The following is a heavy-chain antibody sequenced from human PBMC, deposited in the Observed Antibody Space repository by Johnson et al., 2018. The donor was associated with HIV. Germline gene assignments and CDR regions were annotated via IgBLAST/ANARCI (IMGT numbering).Heavy chain of an antibody. J-gene: IGHJ3*02. V-gene: IGHV3-7*01. CDR3: ARGPFYGGKRPHAFDI. Sequence: VQLVESGGGLVQPGGSLRLSCAASGFTVSSDYMNWVRQAPGKGLEWVANIKQDGSEKYYVDSVKGRFTISRDNAKNSLYLQMNSLRAEDTAVYYCARGPFYGGKRPHAFDIWGQGTMVTVSS. CDR2: IKQDGSEK. CDR1: GFTVSSDY. D-gene: IGHD4-23*01.